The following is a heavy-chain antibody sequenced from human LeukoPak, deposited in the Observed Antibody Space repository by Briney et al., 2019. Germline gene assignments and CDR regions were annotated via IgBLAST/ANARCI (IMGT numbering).Heavy chain of an antibody. CDR1: GFIFSSYN. V-gene: IGHV3-21*04. CDR2: ISSRSRDV. J-gene: IGHJ4*02. CDR3: AKEFPLPSAFDY. Sequence: PGGSLRLSCAASGFIFSSYNMNWVRQAPGKGLEWVSSISSRSRDVYYADSVKGRFTISRDNTKSSLYLQMNSLRAEDTAVYYCAKEFPLPSAFDYWGQGTLVTVSS. D-gene: IGHD2-21*01.